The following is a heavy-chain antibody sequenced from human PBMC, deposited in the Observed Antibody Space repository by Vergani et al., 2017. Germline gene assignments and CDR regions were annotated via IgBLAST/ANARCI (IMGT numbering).Heavy chain of an antibody. CDR1: GGSLSSGGYS. J-gene: IGHJ4*02. V-gene: IGHV4-30-2*01. Sequence: QLQLQESGSGLVKPSQTLFLTCAVSGGSLSSGGYSWSWIRQPPGKGLEWIGYIYHSGSTYYNPSLKSRVTISVDTSKNQFSLKLSSVTAADTAVYYCARNPDSSGWSHFDYWGQGTLVTVSS. CDR3: ARNPDSSGWSHFDY. D-gene: IGHD6-19*01. CDR2: IYHSGST.